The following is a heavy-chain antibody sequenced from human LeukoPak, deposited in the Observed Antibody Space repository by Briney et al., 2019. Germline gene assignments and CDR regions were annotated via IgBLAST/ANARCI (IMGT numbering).Heavy chain of an antibody. CDR3: AREGPYYYDSSGSAFDI. CDR2: IYSGGST. D-gene: IGHD3-22*01. Sequence: GGSLRLSCAASGFTVSSNYMSWVRQAPGKGLEWVSVIYSGGSTYYADSVKGSFTISRDNSKNTLYLQMNSLRVEDTAVYYCAREGPYYYDSSGSAFDIWGQGTMVTVSS. V-gene: IGHV3-66*01. J-gene: IGHJ3*02. CDR1: GFTVSSNY.